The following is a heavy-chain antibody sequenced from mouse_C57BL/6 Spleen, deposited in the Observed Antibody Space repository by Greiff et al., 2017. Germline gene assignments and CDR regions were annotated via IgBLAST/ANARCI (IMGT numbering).Heavy chain of an antibody. Sequence: QVQLQQSGPELVKPGASVKISCKASGYAFSSSWMNWVKQRPGKGLEWIGRIYPGDGDTNYNGKFKGKATLTADKSSSTAYMQLSSLTSEDSAVXFCVSYTTVVATGAMDNGAQGTSV. CDR2: IYPGDGDT. J-gene: IGHJ4*01. V-gene: IGHV1-82*01. CDR1: GYAFSSSW. CDR3: VSYTTVVATGAMDN. D-gene: IGHD1-1*01.